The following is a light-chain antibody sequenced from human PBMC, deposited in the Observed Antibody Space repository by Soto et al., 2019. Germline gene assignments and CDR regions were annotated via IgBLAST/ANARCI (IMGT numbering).Light chain of an antibody. Sequence: SYEMTQPPSVSVSPGQTASITGSGDKLGDKYACWYQQKPGQSPVLVIYQDSKRPSGIPERFSGSNSGNTATLTISGTQAMDEADYYCQSWDSSTFYVLGPVTKLTVL. CDR3: QSWDSSTFYV. J-gene: IGLJ1*01. V-gene: IGLV3-1*01. CDR1: KLGDKY. CDR2: QDS.